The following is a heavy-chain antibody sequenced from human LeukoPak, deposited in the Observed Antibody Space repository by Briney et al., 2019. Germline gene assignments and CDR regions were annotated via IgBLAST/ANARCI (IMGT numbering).Heavy chain of an antibody. CDR1: GFTFSSYW. J-gene: IGHJ4*02. CDR2: IKQDGSEK. V-gene: IGHV3-7*01. CDR3: ARWDVDTAMAGLGDY. Sequence: GGSLRLSCAASGFTFSSYWMSWVRQAPGKGLEWVANIKQDGSEKYYVDSVKGRFTISRDNAKNSLYLQMNSLRAEDTAVYYCARWDVDTAMAGLGDYWGQGTLVTVSS. D-gene: IGHD5-18*01.